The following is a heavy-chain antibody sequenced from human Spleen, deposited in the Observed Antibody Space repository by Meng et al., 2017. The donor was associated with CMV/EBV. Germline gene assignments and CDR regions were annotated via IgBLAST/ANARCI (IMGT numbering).Heavy chain of an antibody. CDR3: AKDLPPGPSSRTSGYYYGMDV. CDR1: GFTFSSYG. Sequence: GESLKISCAASGFTFSSYGMHGVRQAPGKGLEWVAVIWYDGSNKYYADSVKGRFTISRDNSKNTLYLQMNSRRAEDTAVYYCAKDLPPGPSSRTSGYYYGMDVWGQGTTVTVSS. J-gene: IGHJ6*02. D-gene: IGHD2-2*01. V-gene: IGHV3-33*06. CDR2: IWYDGSNK.